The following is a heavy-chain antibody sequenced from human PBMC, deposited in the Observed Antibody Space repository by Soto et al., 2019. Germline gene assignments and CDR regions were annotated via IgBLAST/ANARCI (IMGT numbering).Heavy chain of an antibody. J-gene: IGHJ6*02. V-gene: IGHV1-69*13. D-gene: IGHD2-15*01. CDR3: ARDNYFVGSGSSGMDV. CDR2: IIPIFGTA. CDR1: GGTFSSYA. Sequence: SVKVSCKTSGGTFSSYAISWVRQAPGQGLEWMGGIIPIFGTANYAQKFQGRVTITADESTSTAYMELSSLRSEDTAVYYCARDNYFVGSGSSGMDVWGQGTTVTVSS.